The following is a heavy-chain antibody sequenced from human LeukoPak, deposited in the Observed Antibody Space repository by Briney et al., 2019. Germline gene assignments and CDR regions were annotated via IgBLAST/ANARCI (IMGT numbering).Heavy chain of an antibody. D-gene: IGHD3-10*01. V-gene: IGHV4-4*07. CDR1: GSSIRSVY. Sequence: SETLSLTCTVSGSSIRSVYWNWIRQSAGKGLEWIGRIYATDLTNYNPSLKSRVTLSVDMSKNELSLTLKSVTAADTAVYYCARGFGSGTSPIDLWGQGALVTVSS. CDR2: IYATDLT. J-gene: IGHJ5*02. CDR3: ARGFGSGTSPIDL.